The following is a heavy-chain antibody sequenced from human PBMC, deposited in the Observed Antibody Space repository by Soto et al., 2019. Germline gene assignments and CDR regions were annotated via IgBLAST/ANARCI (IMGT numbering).Heavy chain of an antibody. CDR1: GGSISSYY. J-gene: IGHJ4*02. CDR3: ARDKGAVSGWSPFDH. V-gene: IGHV4-59*01. D-gene: IGHD6-19*01. Sequence: SENLSLTCTVSGGSISSYYWSWIRQPPGKGLEWIGYIYYSGSTNYNPSLKSRVTISVDTSKNQFSLKLSSVTAADTAVYYCARDKGAVSGWSPFDHWGQGTLVTVSS. CDR2: IYYSGST.